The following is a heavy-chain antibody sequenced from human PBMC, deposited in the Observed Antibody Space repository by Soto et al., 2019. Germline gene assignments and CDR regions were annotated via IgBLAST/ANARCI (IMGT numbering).Heavy chain of an antibody. CDR3: ARTYYYDNSGYYFY. CDR1: GYTFNSFW. J-gene: IGHJ4*02. Sequence: GESLKISCQGSGYTFNSFWIGWVRQMPGEGLEWMGLMFPWTSDTRYSPSFQGHVSISVDRSTGTGYLQWNSLKASDTAMYYCARTYYYDNSGYYFYWGQGTLVTVSS. CDR2: MFPWTSDT. D-gene: IGHD3-22*01. V-gene: IGHV5-51*01.